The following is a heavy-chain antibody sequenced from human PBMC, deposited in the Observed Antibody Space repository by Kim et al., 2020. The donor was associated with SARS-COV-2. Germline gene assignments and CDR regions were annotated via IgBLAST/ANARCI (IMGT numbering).Heavy chain of an antibody. CDR3: AKDSATSGWYEFTFDY. CDR1: GFTFGDYA. V-gene: IGHV3-9*01. J-gene: IGHJ4*02. Sequence: GGSLRLSCAASGFTFGDYAMHWVRQAPGKGLEWVSGIGWNSGSIGYADSVQGRFTISRDNAKNSLYLQMNSLRAEDTALYYCAKDSATSGWYEFTFDYWGQGTLVTVSS. CDR2: IGWNSGSI. D-gene: IGHD6-19*01.